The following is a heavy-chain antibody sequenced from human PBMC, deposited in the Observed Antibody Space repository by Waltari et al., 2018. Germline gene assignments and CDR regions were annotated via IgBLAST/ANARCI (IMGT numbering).Heavy chain of an antibody. D-gene: IGHD4-17*01. CDR3: ARDHDYAFCDY. J-gene: IGHJ4*02. CDR2: ISSSSSTI. CDR1: GFTFSSYS. Sequence: EVQLVESGGGLVQPGGSLRLSCAASGFTFSSYSMNWVRQAPGQGLEWVSYISSSSSTIYYADSVKGRFTISRDNAKNSRYLQMNSLRAEDTAVYYCARDHDYAFCDYWGQGTLVIVSS. V-gene: IGHV3-48*01.